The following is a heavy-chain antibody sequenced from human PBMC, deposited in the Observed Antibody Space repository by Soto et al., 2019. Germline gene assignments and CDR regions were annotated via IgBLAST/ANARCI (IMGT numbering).Heavy chain of an antibody. J-gene: IGHJ4*02. D-gene: IGHD3-16*02. CDR2: IKSETDGGTT. CDR1: GFPFSYAW. Sequence: EVQLVESGGGLVKPGGSLRLSCAASGFPFSYAWMSWVRQAPGEGLEWVARIKSETDGGTTDYAAPVEGRFTISRHDSKHTLDLQMNNLNTEDTAVYYCTNYDYIWVNSRIRWAYWGQGTLVTVSS. V-gene: IGHV3-15*01. CDR3: TNYDYIWVNSRIRWAY.